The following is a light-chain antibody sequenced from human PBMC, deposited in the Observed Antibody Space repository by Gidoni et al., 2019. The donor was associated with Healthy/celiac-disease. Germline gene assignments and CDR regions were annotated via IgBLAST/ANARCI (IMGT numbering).Light chain of an antibody. Sequence: EIVLTQSPATLSLSPGERATLYCRASQSVSSYLAWYQQKPGQAPRLLIYDASNSATGIPARFSGSGSGTDFTHTISSLEPEDFAVYYCQQRSNWPPLTFGGXTKVEIK. V-gene: IGKV3-11*01. CDR3: QQRSNWPPLT. CDR1: QSVSSY. J-gene: IGKJ4*01. CDR2: DAS.